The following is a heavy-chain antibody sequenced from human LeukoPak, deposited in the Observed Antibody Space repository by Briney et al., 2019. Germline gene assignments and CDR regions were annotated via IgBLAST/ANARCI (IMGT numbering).Heavy chain of an antibody. Sequence: SETLSLTCAVSDYSISIAYYWGWIRQPPGKGLEWIGSIYHNGSTYYNPSLKSRVTISVDTSKNQFSLKLRSVTAADTAIYYCARSSFGDRRDWFDPWGQGTLVTVSS. V-gene: IGHV4-38-2*01. CDR1: DYSISIAYY. CDR2: IYHNGST. CDR3: ARSSFGDRRDWFDP. D-gene: IGHD3-10*01. J-gene: IGHJ5*02.